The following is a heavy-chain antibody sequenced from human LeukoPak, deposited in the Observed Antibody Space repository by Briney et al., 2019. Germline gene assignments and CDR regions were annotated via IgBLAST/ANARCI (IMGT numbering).Heavy chain of an antibody. CDR3: AGDSGYTVTIDY. J-gene: IGHJ4*02. Sequence: PSETLSLTCAVYGGSFSGYYWSWIRQPPGKGLEWIGEINHSGSTNYNPSLKSRVTISVDTSKNQFSLKLSSVTAADTAVYYCAGDSGYTVTIDYWGQGTLVTVSS. CDR1: GGSFSGYY. CDR2: INHSGST. D-gene: IGHD4-17*01. V-gene: IGHV4-34*01.